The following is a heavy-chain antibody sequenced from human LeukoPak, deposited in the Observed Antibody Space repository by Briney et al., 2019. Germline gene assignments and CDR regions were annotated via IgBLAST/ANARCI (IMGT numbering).Heavy chain of an antibody. CDR2: INPSGGST. J-gene: IGHJ6*03. D-gene: IGHD3-10*01. V-gene: IGHV1-46*01. Sequence: ASVKVSCKASGYTFTSYYMHWVRQAPGQGLEWMGIINPSGGSTSYAQKFQGRVTITRDMSTSTAYMELSSLRSEDTAVYYCAAAYYGSGSYGRYYYMDVWGKGTTVTVSS. CDR3: AAAYYGSGSYGRYYYMDV. CDR1: GYTFTSYY.